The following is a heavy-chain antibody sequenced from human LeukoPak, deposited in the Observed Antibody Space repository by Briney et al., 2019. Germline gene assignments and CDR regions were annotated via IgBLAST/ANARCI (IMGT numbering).Heavy chain of an antibody. D-gene: IGHD6-19*01. CDR2: IYYSGTT. CDR1: GGSIRNGY. V-gene: IGHV4-59*08. J-gene: IGHJ4*02. Sequence: SETLALTCTISGGSIRNGYWRWIREPPGKGLEWIGYIYYSGTTNYNPSLKSRVTMSVDTSKNQFSLKLRSVTAADTAVYYCATNPAGRGRFDYWGQGILVTVSS. CDR3: ATNPAGRGRFDY.